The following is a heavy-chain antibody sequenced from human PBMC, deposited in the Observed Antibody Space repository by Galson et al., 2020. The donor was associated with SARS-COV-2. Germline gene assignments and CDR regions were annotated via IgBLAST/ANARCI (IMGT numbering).Heavy chain of an antibody. V-gene: IGHV6-1*01. J-gene: IGHJ4*02. D-gene: IGHD6-19*01. CDR3: ARDASGWSYFEY. Sequence: TLSLTCAISGDSVSSNIPSWNWIRQSPSRGLEWLGRTYFRSKWYYDYAISMKGRITINPDTSKNQFSLHLNSVTPEDTAVYYCARDASGWSYFEYWGPGSLVTVSS. CDR1: GDSVSSNIPS. CDR2: TYFRSKWYY.